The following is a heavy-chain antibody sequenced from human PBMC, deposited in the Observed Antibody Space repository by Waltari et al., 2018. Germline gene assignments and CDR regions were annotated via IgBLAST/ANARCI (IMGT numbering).Heavy chain of an antibody. J-gene: IGHJ5*02. V-gene: IGHV3-7*01. CDR1: GFTFSNSW. CDR3: ARDSDVGFDR. CDR2: IKQDASEK. Sequence: EVQLVESGGGLVQPGGSLRLSCAASGFTFSNSWMSWVRQAPGKGLEGLANIKQDASEKYYVDSVKGRFTISRDNAKNLLFLQMNTLRVEDTAVYYCARDSDVGFDRWGQGTLVTVSS.